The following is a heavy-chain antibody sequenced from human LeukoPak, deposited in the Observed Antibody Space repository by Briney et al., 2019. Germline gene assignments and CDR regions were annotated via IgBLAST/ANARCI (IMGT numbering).Heavy chain of an antibody. CDR2: INPNSGGT. Sequence: ASVEVSCKASGYTFTGYYMHWVRQAPGQGLEYMGWINPNSGGTNYAQNFQGRVTMTRDTSITTVYMELSRLRSDDTAVYYCARRSSTHAFDIWGQGTMVTVSS. CDR1: GYTFTGYY. V-gene: IGHV1-2*02. J-gene: IGHJ3*02. D-gene: IGHD6-13*01. CDR3: ARRSSTHAFDI.